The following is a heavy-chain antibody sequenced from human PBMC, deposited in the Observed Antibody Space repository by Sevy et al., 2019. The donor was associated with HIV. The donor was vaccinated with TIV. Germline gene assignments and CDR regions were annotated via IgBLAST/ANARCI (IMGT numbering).Heavy chain of an antibody. J-gene: IGHJ4*02. Sequence: ESLKISCAASGFTFSKYSMSWVRQPPGKGLEWVSTLSFGCGEINYADSVKGRFTTSRDNSKSSVYLQMNNLRPEDTAVYYCAREGCTKPHDYWGQGTLVTVSS. CDR3: AREGCTKPHDY. D-gene: IGHD2-8*01. CDR2: LSFGCGEI. V-gene: IGHV3-23*01. CDR1: GFTFSKYS.